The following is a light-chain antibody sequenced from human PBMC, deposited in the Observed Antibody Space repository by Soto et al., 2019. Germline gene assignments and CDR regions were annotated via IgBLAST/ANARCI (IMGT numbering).Light chain of an antibody. CDR1: SSNIGNNY. Sequence: QSVLTQSPSVSAAPGQQVNISCSGSSSNIGNNYVSWYQQLPGTAPKLLIYDNNKRPSGIPDRFSGSKSGTSGTLDITGLQTGDEADYYCATWDGSLPGEVFGGGTKVTVL. V-gene: IGLV1-51*01. J-gene: IGLJ2*01. CDR2: DNN. CDR3: ATWDGSLPGEV.